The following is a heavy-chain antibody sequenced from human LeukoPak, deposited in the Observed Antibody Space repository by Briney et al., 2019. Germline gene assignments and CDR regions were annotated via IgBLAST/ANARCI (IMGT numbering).Heavy chain of an antibody. D-gene: IGHD6-13*01. CDR1: GGSFSGFY. J-gene: IGHJ4*02. V-gene: IGHV4-34*01. Sequence: SETLSLTCAVYGGSFSGFYWSWIREPPGKGLEWIGEINHSGSTNYNPSLKSRVTISVDTSKNQFSLKLSSVTAADTAVYYCARGAAGHFDYWGQGTLVTVPS. CDR3: ARGAAGHFDY. CDR2: INHSGST.